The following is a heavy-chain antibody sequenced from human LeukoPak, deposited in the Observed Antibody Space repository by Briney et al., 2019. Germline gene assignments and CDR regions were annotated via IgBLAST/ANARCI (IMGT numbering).Heavy chain of an antibody. CDR3: ARDRETTVVTRVDSYFDY. Sequence: ASVKVSCKASGYTFTSYDINWVRQATGQGLEWMGWMNPNSGNTGYAQKFQGRVTMTRNTSISTAYMELSSLRSEDTAVYYCARDRETTVVTRVDSYFDYWGQGTLVTVSS. CDR1: GYTFTSYD. J-gene: IGHJ4*02. D-gene: IGHD4-23*01. V-gene: IGHV1-8*01. CDR2: MNPNSGNT.